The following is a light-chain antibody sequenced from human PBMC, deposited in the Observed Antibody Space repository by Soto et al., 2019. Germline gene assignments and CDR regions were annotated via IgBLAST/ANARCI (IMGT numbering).Light chain of an antibody. Sequence: QSVLTQPASVSGSPGQSITISCTGTSSDVGSYNLVSWYQQHPGKAPKLMIYEVSNRPSGVSNRFSGSKSGNTASLSISGLQPEDEADYYCSSYRTSNTRQIVCGTGTKVTVL. J-gene: IGLJ1*01. V-gene: IGLV2-14*02. CDR3: SSYRTSNTRQIV. CDR2: EVS. CDR1: SSDVGSYNL.